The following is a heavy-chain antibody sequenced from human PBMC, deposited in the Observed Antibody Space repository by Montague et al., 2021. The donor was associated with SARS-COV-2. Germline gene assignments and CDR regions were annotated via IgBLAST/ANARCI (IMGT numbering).Heavy chain of an antibody. CDR2: IDWDDDK. CDR3: ARSYGTTVVTRAFDY. D-gene: IGHD4-23*01. V-gene: IGHV2-70*01. Sequence: PALVKPTQTLTLTCTFSGFSLSTSGLCVSWIRQPPGKALEWLTLIDWDDDKYYRTSLKTRLTISKDTSKNQVVLTMTNMNPVETATYYCARSYGTTVVTRAFDYWGQGTLITVSS. CDR1: GFSLSTSGLC. J-gene: IGHJ4*02.